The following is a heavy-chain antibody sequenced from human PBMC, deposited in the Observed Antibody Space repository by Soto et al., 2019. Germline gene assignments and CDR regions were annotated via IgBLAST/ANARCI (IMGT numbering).Heavy chain of an antibody. J-gene: IGHJ4*02. CDR1: GYTFPRYD. CDR2: MNPNSGNT. D-gene: IGHD3-16*01. V-gene: IGHV1-8*01. CDR3: ARGRGALDY. Sequence: ASVKVPCKDSGYTFPRYDINWVRQATGQGLEWMGWMNPNSGNTGYAQKFQGRVTMTRNTSISTAYMELSSLRSEDTAVYYCARGRGALDYWGQGTLVTVSS.